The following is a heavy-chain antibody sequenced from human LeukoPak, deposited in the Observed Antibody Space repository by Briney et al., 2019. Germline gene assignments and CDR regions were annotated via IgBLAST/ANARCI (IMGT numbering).Heavy chain of an antibody. CDR3: ARGVYCTSTSCYSGLGYYYYYMDV. D-gene: IGHD2-2*02. CDR1: GYTFTGHY. V-gene: IGHV1-2*02. Sequence: ASVKVSCKASGYTFTGHYLHWVRQAPGQGLEWMGWINPNSGDANYAQKCQGRVTVTRDTSITTAYMELSRLTSADTAVYYCARGVYCTSTSCYSGLGYYYYYMDVWGKGTTVTVSS. J-gene: IGHJ6*03. CDR2: INPNSGDA.